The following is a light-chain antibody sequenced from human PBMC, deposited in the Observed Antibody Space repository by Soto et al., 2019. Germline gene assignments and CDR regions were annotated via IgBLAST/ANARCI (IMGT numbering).Light chain of an antibody. Sequence: QSVLTQPPSVSGAPGQRVTISCTGSSSNIGAGYDVHWYQQLPGTAPKLLIYGNSNRPSGVPDRFSGSKSGTSASLAITGLQAEDEAHYYCCSYAGSHTWVFGGGTKLTVL. CDR3: CSYAGSHTWV. CDR1: SSNIGAGYD. CDR2: GNS. V-gene: IGLV1-40*01. J-gene: IGLJ3*02.